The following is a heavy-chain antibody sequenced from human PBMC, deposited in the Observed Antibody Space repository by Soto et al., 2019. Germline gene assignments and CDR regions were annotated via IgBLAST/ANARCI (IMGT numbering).Heavy chain of an antibody. D-gene: IGHD6-13*01. CDR1: GYTFTSYD. J-gene: IGHJ6*02. CDR2: MNPNSGNT. V-gene: IGHV1-8*01. Sequence: ASVKVSCKASGYTFTSYDINWVRQATGQGLEWMGWMNPNSGNTGYAQKFQGRVTMTRNTSISTAYMELSSLRSEDTAVYYCAREHGYSSSWYGLHYYGMDVWGQGNTVTV. CDR3: AREHGYSSSWYGLHYYGMDV.